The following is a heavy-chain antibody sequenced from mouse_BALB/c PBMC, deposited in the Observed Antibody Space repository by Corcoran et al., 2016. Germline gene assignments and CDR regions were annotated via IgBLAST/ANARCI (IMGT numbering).Heavy chain of an antibody. CDR3: TREALLRYVDY. CDR1: GYSFTGYY. J-gene: IGHJ2*01. D-gene: IGHD1-1*01. V-gene: IGHV1-26*01. CDR2: INPNNGAT. Sequence: EVQLQQSGPELVKPGASVKISCKASGYSFTGYYMHWVKQSHVKSLEWIGRINPNNGATSYNQNFKDKANLTVDKSSSTAYIELHSLTSEDSAVYYCTREALLRYVDYWGQGTTLTVSS.